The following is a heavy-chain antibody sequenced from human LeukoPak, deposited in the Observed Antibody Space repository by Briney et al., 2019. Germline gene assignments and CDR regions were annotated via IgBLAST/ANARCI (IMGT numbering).Heavy chain of an antibody. D-gene: IGHD3-22*01. V-gene: IGHV4-59*01. CDR3: ARLREYYDSSGYFFDF. CDR2: IYYSGST. Sequence: SETLSLTCTVSGGSISEYYWSWIRQPPGKGLEWMGYIYYSGSTNYNPSLMGRVTISVDTSNNQFSLKLNSVTAADSAVYFCARLREYYDSSGYFFDFWGQGTRVTVSS. J-gene: IGHJ4*02. CDR1: GGSISEYY.